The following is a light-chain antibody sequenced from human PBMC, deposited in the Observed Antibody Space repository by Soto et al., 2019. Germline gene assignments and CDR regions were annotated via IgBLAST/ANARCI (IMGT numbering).Light chain of an antibody. CDR1: SSDVGAYNY. Sequence: QSVLTQPASVSGSPGQSVAISCSGTSSDVGAYNYVSWYQQHPGKAPKLLLSEVSNRPSGVSNRFSGSKSGNTASLTISGLQAVDEADYYCTSYTSISLYVFGTGTKVTVL. CDR2: EVS. CDR3: TSYTSISLYV. V-gene: IGLV2-14*01. J-gene: IGLJ1*01.